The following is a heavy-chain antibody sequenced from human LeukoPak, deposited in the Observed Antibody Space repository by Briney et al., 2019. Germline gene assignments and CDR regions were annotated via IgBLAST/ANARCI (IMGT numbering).Heavy chain of an antibody. J-gene: IGHJ4*02. CDR1: GYTFTGYY. CDR2: INPNSGGT. D-gene: IGHD4-23*01. Sequence: GASVKVSCKASGYTFTGYYMHWVRQAPGQGLEWMGWINPNSGGTNYAQKFQERVTITRDMSTSTAYMELSSLRSEDTAVYYCARATVVSPNYWGQGTPVTVSS. V-gene: IGHV1-2*02. CDR3: ARATVVSPNY.